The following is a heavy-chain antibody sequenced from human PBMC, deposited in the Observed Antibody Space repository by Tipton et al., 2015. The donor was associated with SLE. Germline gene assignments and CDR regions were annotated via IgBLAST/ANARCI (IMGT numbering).Heavy chain of an antibody. CDR2: IYCSGSS. J-gene: IGHJ2*01. V-gene: IGHV4-59*01. CDR1: SGPISGYY. Sequence: VSSGPISGYYWSWIRQPPGKGLEWIGYIYCSGSSNYNPSLKSRVTISVDTSKNQFSLKLSSVTAADTAVYYCARALGGAQQLVRYFDLWGRGTLVTVSS. CDR3: ARALGGAQQLVRYFDL. D-gene: IGHD6-13*01.